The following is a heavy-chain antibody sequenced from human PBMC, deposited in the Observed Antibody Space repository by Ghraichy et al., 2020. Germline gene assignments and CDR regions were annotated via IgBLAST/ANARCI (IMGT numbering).Heavy chain of an antibody. J-gene: IGHJ4*02. CDR1: GFTFSSYS. Sequence: GESLNISCAASGFTFSSYSMNWVRQAPGKGLEWVSSISSSSSYIYYADSVKGRFTISRDNAKNSLYLQMNSLRAEDTAVYYCARDQGVGRYSYGSVDYWGQGTLVTVSS. CDR2: ISSSSSYI. D-gene: IGHD5-18*01. CDR3: ARDQGVGRYSYGSVDY. V-gene: IGHV3-21*01.